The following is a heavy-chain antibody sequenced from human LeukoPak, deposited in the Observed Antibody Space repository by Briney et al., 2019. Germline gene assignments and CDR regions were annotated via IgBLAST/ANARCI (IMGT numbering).Heavy chain of an antibody. V-gene: IGHV1-18*01. CDR1: GYIFNNYG. CDR3: ARTPSYYYGSGGSYNWFDP. CDR2: ISGYNGNA. J-gene: IGHJ5*02. Sequence: ASVKVSCKASGYIFNNYGISWVRQAPGQGLEWMGWISGYNGNAKYAQKVQGRVTMTTDIYTSTAYMELRSLRADDTAAYYCARTPSYYYGSGGSYNWFDPWGQGTLVTVSS. D-gene: IGHD3-10*01.